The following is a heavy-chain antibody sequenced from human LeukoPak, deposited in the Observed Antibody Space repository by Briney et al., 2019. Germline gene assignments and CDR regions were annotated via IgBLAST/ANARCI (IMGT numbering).Heavy chain of an antibody. CDR3: ARDLPPYYFDY. J-gene: IGHJ4*02. V-gene: IGHV3-23*01. CDR2: IGSSGSDT. Sequence: GGSLRLSCAASGFTFSSYAVSWVRPAPGKGLEWVSAIGSSGSDTYHADSVKGRFTISRDKSKNTLYLQMNSLRAEDTAVYYCARDLPPYYFDYWGQGALVTVSS. CDR1: GFTFSSYA.